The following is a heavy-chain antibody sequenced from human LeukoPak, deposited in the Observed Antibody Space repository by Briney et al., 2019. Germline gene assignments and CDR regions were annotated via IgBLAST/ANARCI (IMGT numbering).Heavy chain of an antibody. J-gene: IGHJ5*02. D-gene: IGHD1-26*01. CDR1: GGSFNGYY. Sequence: PSETLSLTCAVYGGSFNGYYWSWIRQPPGKGQEWIGEGNESGGTKYNPSLKSRVTISADSSKNQFSLKLSSVTAADTAIYHCAKNGQSGFSFDPWGQGTLVTVSS. CDR2: GNESGGT. V-gene: IGHV4-34*01. CDR3: AKNGQSGFSFDP.